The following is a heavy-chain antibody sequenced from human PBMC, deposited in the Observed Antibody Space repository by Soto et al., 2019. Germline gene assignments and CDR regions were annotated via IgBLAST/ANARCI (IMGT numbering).Heavy chain of an antibody. CDR2: IYYSGST. CDR1: GGSISSGGYY. V-gene: IGHV4-31*03. J-gene: IGHJ6*02. D-gene: IGHD1-20*01. Sequence: NPSETLSLTCTVSGGSISSGGYYWSWIRQHPGKGLEWIGYIYYSGSTYYNPSLKSRVTISVDTSKNQFSLKLSSVTAADTAVYYCARDLYNWNSSGMDVFGQGTTVTVSS. CDR3: ARDLYNWNSSGMDV.